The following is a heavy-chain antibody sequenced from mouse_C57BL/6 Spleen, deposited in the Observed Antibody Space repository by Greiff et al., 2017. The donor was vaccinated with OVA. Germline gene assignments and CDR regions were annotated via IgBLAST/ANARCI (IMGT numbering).Heavy chain of an antibody. Sequence: EVKLVESGGGLVQPGGSLSLSCAASGFTFTDYYMSWVRQPPGKALEWLGFIRNKANGYTTEYSASVKGRFTISRDNSQSILYLQMNALRAEDSATYYCARFTTVVASPYAMDYWGQGTSVTVSS. CDR2: IRNKANGYTT. D-gene: IGHD1-1*01. CDR1: GFTFTDYY. CDR3: ARFTTVVASPYAMDY. V-gene: IGHV7-3*01. J-gene: IGHJ4*01.